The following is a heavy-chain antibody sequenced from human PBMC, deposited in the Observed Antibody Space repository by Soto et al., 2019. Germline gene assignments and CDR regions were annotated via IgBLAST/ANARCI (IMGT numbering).Heavy chain of an antibody. Sequence: SETLSLTFTVSGGSISSGDYYWSWIRQPPGKGLEWIGYIYYSGSTYYNPSLKSRVTISVDTSKNQFSLKLSSVTAADTAVYYCARVMYYDFWSGSPARAFDIWGQGTMVTVSS. J-gene: IGHJ3*02. V-gene: IGHV4-30-4*01. CDR1: GGSISSGDYY. D-gene: IGHD3-3*01. CDR2: IYYSGST. CDR3: ARVMYYDFWSGSPARAFDI.